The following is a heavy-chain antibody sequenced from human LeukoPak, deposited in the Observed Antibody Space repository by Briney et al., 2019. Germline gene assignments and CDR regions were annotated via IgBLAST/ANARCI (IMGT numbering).Heavy chain of an antibody. CDR3: AKVDTAMGGYFDY. V-gene: IGHV3-7*03. Sequence: GGSLRLSCAASGFIFSSSWMSWVRQAPGKGLEWVAYIKQDGSEKYYVDSVKGRFTISRDNSKNTLYLQMNSLRAEDAAVYYCAKVDTAMGGYFDYWGQGTLVTVSS. J-gene: IGHJ4*02. CDR1: GFIFSSSW. D-gene: IGHD5-18*01. CDR2: IKQDGSEK.